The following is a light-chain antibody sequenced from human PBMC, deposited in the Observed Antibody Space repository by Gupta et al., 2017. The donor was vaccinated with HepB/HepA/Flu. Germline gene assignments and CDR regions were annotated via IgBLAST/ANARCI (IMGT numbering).Light chain of an antibody. CDR2: GAS. Sequence: DVQMTQSPSSLSASIGDTVIMSCRASQDIGLYLNWYQQKPGKAPKLLIYGASTLDTGVPSRFSGSGSGKHFILTISGLQPEDYASYFCQQCDSSPWFTFGPGTTV. CDR3: QQCDSSPWFT. CDR1: QDIGLY. J-gene: IGKJ3*01. V-gene: IGKV1-39*01.